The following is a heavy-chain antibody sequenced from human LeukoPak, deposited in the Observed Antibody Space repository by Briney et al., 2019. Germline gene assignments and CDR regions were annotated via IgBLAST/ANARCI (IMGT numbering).Heavy chain of an antibody. CDR1: GFTFSGYA. D-gene: IGHD3-22*01. CDR3: AKDPFHSSVTLG. V-gene: IGHV3-23*01. J-gene: IGHJ4*02. Sequence: GWSLRLSCPASGFTFSGYAMIWVRQAPGKELEWVSAISGSGGSTYYADSVKGRFTISRDNSKNTLYLQMNSLRAEDTAVYYCAKDPFHSSVTLGWGQGTLVTVSS. CDR2: ISGSGGST.